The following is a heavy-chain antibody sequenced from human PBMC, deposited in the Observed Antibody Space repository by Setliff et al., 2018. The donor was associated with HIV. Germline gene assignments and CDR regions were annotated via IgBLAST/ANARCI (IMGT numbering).Heavy chain of an antibody. Sequence: SETLSLTCAVSGVSITSHYWSWIRQPPGKGLEWIGFIYYSVNNNYNPSLKSRVTISVDTSKNQFSLALTSVTAADTAVYYCTRGRSMPTLTTWGQGAQYTSGLVRPFDIWGQGTTVTVSS. CDR3: TRGRSMPTLTTWGQGAQYTSGLVRPFDI. V-gene: IGHV4-59*11. CDR1: GVSITSHY. J-gene: IGHJ3*02. CDR2: IYYSVNN. D-gene: IGHD6-19*01.